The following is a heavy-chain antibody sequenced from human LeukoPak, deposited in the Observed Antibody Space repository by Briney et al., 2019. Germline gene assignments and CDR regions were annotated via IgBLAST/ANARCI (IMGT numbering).Heavy chain of an antibody. CDR3: ARDGLYNYGYSYFDS. CDR1: GGSFSSYH. D-gene: IGHD5-18*01. CDR2: FHITEST. J-gene: IGHJ4*02. V-gene: IGHV4-4*07. Sequence: SETLSLTCTVSGGSFSSYHWSWIRLPAGKGLEWIGRFHITESTNYNPSLKSRVTMSIDTSKNQFSLRLTSVTAADTAVYYCARDGLYNYGYSYFDSWGQGTLVTVFS.